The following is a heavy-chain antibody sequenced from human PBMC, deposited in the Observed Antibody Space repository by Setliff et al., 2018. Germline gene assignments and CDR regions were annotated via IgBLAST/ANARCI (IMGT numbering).Heavy chain of an antibody. V-gene: IGHV4-34*01. CDR3: ARLPNYVWGSPVDY. CDR2: ISPVGST. J-gene: IGHJ4*02. CDR1: GGSGSFSAYY. D-gene: IGHD3-16*01. Sequence: SETLSLTCGVSGGSGSFSAYYWSWIRQPPGKGLEWIGEISPVGSTIYNPSLRGRVTMSVDTSNKRFSLNLTSVTAADTAVYYCARLPNYVWGSPVDYWGQGTLVTVS.